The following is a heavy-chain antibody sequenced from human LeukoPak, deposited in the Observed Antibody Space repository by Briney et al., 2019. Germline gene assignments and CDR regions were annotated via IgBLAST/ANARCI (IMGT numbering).Heavy chain of an antibody. D-gene: IGHD5-24*01. Sequence: SETLSLTCTVSGGSISSSSYYWGWIRQPPGKGLEWIGSIYYSGSTYYNPSLKSRVTISVDTSKNQFSLKLSSVTAADTAVYYCARQGWLQPDPFGYWGQGTLVTVSS. J-gene: IGHJ4*02. CDR1: GGSISSSSYY. V-gene: IGHV4-39*01. CDR2: IYYSGST. CDR3: ARQGWLQPDPFGY.